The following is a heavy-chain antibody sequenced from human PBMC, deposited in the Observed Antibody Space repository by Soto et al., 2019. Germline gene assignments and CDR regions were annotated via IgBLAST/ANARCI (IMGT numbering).Heavy chain of an antibody. J-gene: IGHJ4*02. Sequence: QVKLVQSGAEVKKPGASVKVSCKASGYTFTSYAMHWVRQAPGQRLEWMGWINAGNGNTKYSQIFQGRVTITRDTSASTAYMELSSLTSEDTAVYYCARDWGADYYFDYWGQGTLVTVSS. CDR2: INAGNGNT. CDR1: GYTFTSYA. CDR3: ARDWGADYYFDY. V-gene: IGHV1-3*01. D-gene: IGHD3-16*01.